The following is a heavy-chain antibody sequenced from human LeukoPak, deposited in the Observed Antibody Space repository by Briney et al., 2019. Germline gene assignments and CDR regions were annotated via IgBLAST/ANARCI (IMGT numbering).Heavy chain of an antibody. V-gene: IGHV3-23*01. J-gene: IGHJ4*02. Sequence: QPGGSLRLSCAASGFTFSSYGMHWVRQAPGKGLEWVSAISGSGGSTYYADSVKGRFTISRDNSKNTLYLQMNSLRAEDTAVYYCAKDFFSRPAYYVWGSYRPTSFDYWGQGTLVTVSS. CDR2: ISGSGGST. CDR3: AKDFFSRPAYYVWGSYRPTSFDY. D-gene: IGHD3-16*02. CDR1: GFTFSSYG.